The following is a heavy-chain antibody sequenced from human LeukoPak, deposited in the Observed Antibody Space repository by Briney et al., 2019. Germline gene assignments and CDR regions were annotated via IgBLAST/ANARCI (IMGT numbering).Heavy chain of an antibody. CDR3: ARDLGSSLGDQH. V-gene: IGHV1-18*01. D-gene: IGHD3-10*01. Sequence: ASVKVSCKASGYSFNTYYMNWVRQAPGQGLEWLGWINTDSGGTNYAQKLQGRVTMTTDTSTSTAYMELRSLRSDDTAVYYCARDLGSSLGDQHWGQGTLVTVSS. CDR2: INTDSGGT. CDR1: GYSFNTYY. J-gene: IGHJ1*01.